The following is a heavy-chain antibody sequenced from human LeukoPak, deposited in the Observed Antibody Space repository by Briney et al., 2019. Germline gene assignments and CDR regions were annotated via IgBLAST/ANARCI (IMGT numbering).Heavy chain of an antibody. D-gene: IGHD1-26*01. CDR2: IYYSGST. J-gene: IGHJ3*02. CDR1: GGSISSGDYY. Sequence: SETLSLTCTVSGGSISSGDYYWSWIRQPPGKGLEWIGYIYYSGSTYYNPSLKSRITISVDTSRNQFSLKLTSVTAADTAVYYCAREDEIVAAAGAFDIWGQGTMVTVSS. V-gene: IGHV4-30-4*01. CDR3: AREDEIVAAAGAFDI.